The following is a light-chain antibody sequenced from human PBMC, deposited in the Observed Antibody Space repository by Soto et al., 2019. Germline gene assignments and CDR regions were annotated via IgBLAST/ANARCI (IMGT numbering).Light chain of an antibody. CDR3: AAWDDSLKVVV. CDR1: RPNIGSNT. Sequence: QSVLTQPPSASGTPGQRVTMSCSGSRPNIGSNTVNWYQQLPGTAPKVLIYSIDQRPSGVPDRFSGSKSGTSASLAISGLQSEDEADYYCAAWDDSLKVVVFGGGTKLTVL. CDR2: SID. V-gene: IGLV1-44*01. J-gene: IGLJ2*01.